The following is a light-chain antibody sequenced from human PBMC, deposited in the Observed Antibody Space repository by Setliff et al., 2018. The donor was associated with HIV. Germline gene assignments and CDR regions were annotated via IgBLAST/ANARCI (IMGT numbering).Light chain of an antibody. CDR1: SSDVGGYDY. CDR3: SSYGSGDTLL. J-gene: IGLJ2*01. CDR2: DVT. Sequence: QSALTQPASVSGSPGQSITISCTGSSSDVGGYDYVSWYQQHPDKAPKLMIFDVTDRPSGVSNRFSGSKSGNTASLTISGLQAEDEAHYYCSSYGSGDTLLFGAGTKVTV. V-gene: IGLV2-14*03.